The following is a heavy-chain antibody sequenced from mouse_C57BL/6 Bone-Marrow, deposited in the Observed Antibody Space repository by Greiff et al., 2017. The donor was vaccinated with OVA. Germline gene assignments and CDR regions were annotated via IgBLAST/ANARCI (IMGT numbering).Heavy chain of an antibody. Sequence: EVKLVESGGGLVKPGGSLKLSCAASGFTFSDYGMHWVRQAPEKGLEWVAYISSGSSTIYYADTVKARFTISRDNAKNTLFLQMTSLRSEDTAMYYCARDYGNPFAYWGQGTLVTVSA. CDR3: ARDYGNPFAY. V-gene: IGHV5-17*01. D-gene: IGHD2-1*01. CDR2: ISSGSSTI. CDR1: GFTFSDYG. J-gene: IGHJ3*01.